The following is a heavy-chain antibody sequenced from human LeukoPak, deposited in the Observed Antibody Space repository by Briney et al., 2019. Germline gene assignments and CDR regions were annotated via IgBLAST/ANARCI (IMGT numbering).Heavy chain of an antibody. CDR2: INQDGTER. V-gene: IGHV3-7*01. D-gene: IGHD4-17*01. CDR3: ATEDPATVTTYGFDS. J-gene: IGHJ4*02. CDR1: GFTFTTYW. Sequence: GESLRLSCAASGFTFTTYWMSWIRQLPGKGLEWVANINQDGTERYYVDSVKGRFTISRDNAKNSVYLQMNNVTTEDTAVYYCATEDPATVTTYGFDSWGQGTLVTVSS.